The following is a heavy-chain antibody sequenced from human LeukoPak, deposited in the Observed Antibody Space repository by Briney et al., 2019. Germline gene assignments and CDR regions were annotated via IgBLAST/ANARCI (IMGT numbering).Heavy chain of an antibody. CDR1: GFTFDDYA. CDR3: ASPGRIGLYYFFQY. J-gene: IGHJ4*02. CDR2: ISYDGTNK. D-gene: IGHD2-21*01. V-gene: IGHV3-30-3*01. Sequence: PGGSLRLSCAASGFTFDDYAMHWVRQAPGKGLEWVAVISYDGTNKYFADCVKGRFTISRDNSKNTLYLQMNSLRAEDTAVYYCASPGRIGLYYFFQYWGQGTLVTVSS.